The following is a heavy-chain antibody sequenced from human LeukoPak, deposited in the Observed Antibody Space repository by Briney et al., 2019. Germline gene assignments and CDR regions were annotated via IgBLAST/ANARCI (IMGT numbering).Heavy chain of an antibody. CDR2: IYYSGST. V-gene: IGHV4-39*01. J-gene: IGHJ3*02. CDR3: ARHQRVVMGAFDI. CDR1: GGSISSSSYY. D-gene: IGHD3-3*01. Sequence: SETLSLTCTVSGGSISSSSYYWGWIRQPPGKGLEWIGSIYYSGSTYYNPSLKSRVTISVDTSKNQFSLKLSSVTAADTAVYYCARHQRVVMGAFDIWGQGTMVTVSS.